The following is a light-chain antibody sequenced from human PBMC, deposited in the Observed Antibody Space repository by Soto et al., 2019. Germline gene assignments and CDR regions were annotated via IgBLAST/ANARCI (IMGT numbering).Light chain of an antibody. V-gene: IGKV1-33*01. CDR3: QQYYGLPYT. J-gene: IGKJ2*01. CDR2: GAS. CDR1: QGISNY. Sequence: DIQMTQSPSSLSASVGDRVTITCQASQGISNYLNWYQQKPGKAPKLLIYGASNLETGVPSRFSGSGSGTAFTFTISSLQPEDTATYFCQQYYGLPYTFGQGTKLEI.